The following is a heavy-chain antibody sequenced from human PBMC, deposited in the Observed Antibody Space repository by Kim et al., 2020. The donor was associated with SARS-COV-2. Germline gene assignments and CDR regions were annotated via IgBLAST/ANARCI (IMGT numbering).Heavy chain of an antibody. CDR2: ITTSGTTR. J-gene: IGHJ4*02. CDR1: GFTFSSYE. Sequence: GGSLRLSCAASGFTFSSYEMNWVRQAPGKGLEWVSYITTSGTTRYYADSLKGRFTISRDNAKNSLYLQMNSLRAEDTAVYYCAREGGYYFDYWGEGTRV. CDR3: AREGGYYFDY. V-gene: IGHV3-48*03.